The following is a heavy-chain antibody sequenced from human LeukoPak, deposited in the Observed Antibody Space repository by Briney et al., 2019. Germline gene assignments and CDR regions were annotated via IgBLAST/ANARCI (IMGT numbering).Heavy chain of an antibody. CDR3: AGSSLLYDAFYI. V-gene: IGHV4-59*01. J-gene: IGHJ3*02. Sequence: SETLSLTCTVSGGSISIYYWCWIRQPPGKGLEWIGYIYYSGSTNYNPSLKSRVTISVDTSKNQISLKLSSVTAADTAVYYCAGSSLLYDAFYIWGQGTMVTASS. CDR2: IYYSGST. D-gene: IGHD1-26*01. CDR1: GGSISIYY.